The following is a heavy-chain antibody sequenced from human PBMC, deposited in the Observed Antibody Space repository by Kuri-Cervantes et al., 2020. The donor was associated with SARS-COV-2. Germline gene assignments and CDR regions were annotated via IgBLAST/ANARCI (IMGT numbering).Heavy chain of an antibody. CDR3: AKIAVGVPVVADAFDF. V-gene: IGHV1-2*02. D-gene: IGHD2-21*01. J-gene: IGHJ3*01. CDR2: INPNSGGT. CDR1: GYTFTVYY. Sequence: ASATVSCKASGYTFTVYYMHWVRQAPGHGLEWMGWINPNSGGTSYAQKFQGRVTMTRDTSISTAYMELSRLRSDDTAVYYCAKIAVGVPVVADAFDFWGQGTLVTVSS.